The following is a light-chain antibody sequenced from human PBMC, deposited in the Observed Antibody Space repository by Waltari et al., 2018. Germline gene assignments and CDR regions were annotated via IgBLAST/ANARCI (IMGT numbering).Light chain of an antibody. V-gene: IGKV1-39*01. CDR3: QQSFSTLYT. Sequence: DIRMTQSPSSLSASVGDRVTITCRASQGISTYLNWYQQKPGKAPMLLIHAASSLESGVPSRFSGSGSGTDFTRTISSLQPEDFATYYCQQSFSTLYTFGQGTKLEIK. CDR1: QGISTY. J-gene: IGKJ2*01. CDR2: AAS.